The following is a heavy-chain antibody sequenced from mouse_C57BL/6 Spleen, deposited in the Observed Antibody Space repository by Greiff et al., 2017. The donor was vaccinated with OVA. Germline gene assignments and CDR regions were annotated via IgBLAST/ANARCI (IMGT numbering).Heavy chain of an antibody. V-gene: IGHV1-59*01. CDR3: AREGSSKPYFDY. CDR1: GYTFTSYW. J-gene: IGHJ2*01. D-gene: IGHD6-1*01. CDR2: IDPSDSYT. Sequence: QVQLQQPGAELVRPGTSVKLSCKASGYTFTSYWMHWVKQRPGQGLEWIGVIDPSDSYTNYNQKFKGKATLTVDTSSSTAYMQLSSLTSEDSAVYYCAREGSSKPYFDYWGQGTTLTVSS.